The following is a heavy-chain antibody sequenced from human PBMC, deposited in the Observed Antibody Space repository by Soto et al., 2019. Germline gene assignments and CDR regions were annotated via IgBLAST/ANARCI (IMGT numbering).Heavy chain of an antibody. CDR1: GDSISSFNW. CDR3: ARLHMIPFGGHVYRPFDM. J-gene: IGHJ3*02. V-gene: IGHV4-4*02. CDR2: MYHSGST. Sequence: QVQLQESGPGLVRPSGTLSLTCDVSGDSISSFNWWSWVRQPPGKGLGWIGEMYHSGSTNYNPSLTIRVTLAVDKSNNQFFLDLTSVTAADTAVYYCARLHMIPFGGHVYRPFDMWGQGRMVTVSS. D-gene: IGHD3-16*01.